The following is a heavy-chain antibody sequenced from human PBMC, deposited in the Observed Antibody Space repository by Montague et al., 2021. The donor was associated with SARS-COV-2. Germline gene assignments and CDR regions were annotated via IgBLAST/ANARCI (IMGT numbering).Heavy chain of an antibody. J-gene: IGHJ4*02. Sequence: SETLSLTCTVSGGSISSSCYYWGWLRQPPGKGLEWIGSIYYSGSTYSNPSLKSRVTTSVDTSKNQFSLKLSSATAADTAMYYCARHEGQWLRLYPYYFDYWGQGTLVTVSS. CDR2: IYYSGST. V-gene: IGHV4-39*01. CDR3: ARHEGQWLRLYPYYFDY. CDR1: GGSISSSCYY. D-gene: IGHD5-12*01.